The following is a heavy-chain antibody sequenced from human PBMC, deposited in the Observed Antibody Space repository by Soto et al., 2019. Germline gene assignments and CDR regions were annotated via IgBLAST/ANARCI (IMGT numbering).Heavy chain of an antibody. Sequence: ASVKVSCKASGYTFTSYAMHWVRQAPGQRLEWMGWINAGNGNTKYSQKFQDRVTITRDTSASTAYMELSSLRSDDTAVYYCARMNYYDTSGYPFDYWGQGMMVTVSS. CDR1: GYTFTSYA. V-gene: IGHV1-3*01. D-gene: IGHD3-22*01. CDR3: ARMNYYDTSGYPFDY. CDR2: INAGNGNT. J-gene: IGHJ4*02.